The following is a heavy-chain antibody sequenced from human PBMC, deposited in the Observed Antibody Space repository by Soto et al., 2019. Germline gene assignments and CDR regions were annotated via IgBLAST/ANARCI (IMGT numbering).Heavy chain of an antibody. Sequence: VVSRRRSCSSCVFSFISYCIHLFLQAPVNGLEWVAVISYDGSNKYYADSVKGRFTISRDNSKNTLYLQMNSLRAEDTSVYYCAKSLVKWNRGGMEVWGKGTTVSVSS. CDR1: VFSFISYC. V-gene: IGHV3-30*18. J-gene: IGHJ6*04. D-gene: IGHD1-1*01. CDR3: AKSLVKWNRGGMEV. CDR2: ISYDGSNK.